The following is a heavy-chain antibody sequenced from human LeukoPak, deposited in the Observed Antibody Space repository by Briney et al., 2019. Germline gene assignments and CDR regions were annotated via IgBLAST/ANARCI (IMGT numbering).Heavy chain of an antibody. D-gene: IGHD6-6*01. V-gene: IGHV4-4*07. CDR2: IYTSGST. J-gene: IGHJ4*02. CDR1: GGSISSYY. Sequence: PSETLSLTCTVSGGSISSYYWSWIRQPAGKGLEWIGRIYTSGSTNYNPSLKSRVTMSVDTSKNQVSLKLTSVSAADTAVYYCALRNGHSSSSGDYWGQGTLVTVSS. CDR3: ALRNGHSSSSGDY.